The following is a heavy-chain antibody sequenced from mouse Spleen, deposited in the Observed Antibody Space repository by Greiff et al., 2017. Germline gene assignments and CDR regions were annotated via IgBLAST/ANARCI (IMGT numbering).Heavy chain of an antibody. J-gene: IGHJ4*01. CDR3: ARSEAYYYGSSHPAMDY. Sequence: QVQLQQSGPELVRPGVSVKISCKGSGYTFTDYAMHWVKQSHAKSLEWIGVISTYYGNTNYNQKFKGKATMTVDKSSSTAYMELARLTSEDSAIYYCARSEAYYYGSSHPAMDYWGQGTSVTVSS. V-gene: IGHV1-67*01. CDR1: GYTFTDYA. D-gene: IGHD1-1*01. CDR2: ISTYYGNT.